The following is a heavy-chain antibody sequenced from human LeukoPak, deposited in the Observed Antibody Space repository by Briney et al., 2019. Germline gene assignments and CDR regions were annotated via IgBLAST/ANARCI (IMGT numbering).Heavy chain of an antibody. CDR1: GGSISSYY. CDR2: IYYTGST. V-gene: IGHV4-59*07. CDR3: ARGLSPYYYYMDV. Sequence: SDTLSLTCTVSGGSISSYYWNWIRQPPGKGLEWIGYIYYTGSTNYNPSLKSRVTISVDTSKNQFSLKLSSVTAADTAVYYCARGLSPYYYYMDVWDKGTTVTISS. D-gene: IGHD3-16*02. J-gene: IGHJ6*03.